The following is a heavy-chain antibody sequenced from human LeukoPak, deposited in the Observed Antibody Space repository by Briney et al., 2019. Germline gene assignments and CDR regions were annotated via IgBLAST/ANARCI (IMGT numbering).Heavy chain of an antibody. D-gene: IGHD3-22*01. J-gene: IGHJ5*02. CDR2: IYHSGST. Sequence: PSETLSLTCTVSGYSISSGYYWGWIRQPPGKGLEWIGSIYHSGSTYYNPSLKSRVTISVDTSKNQFSLKLSSVTAADTAVYYCARVFSLGYYDSSGYPWGQGTLVTVSS. V-gene: IGHV4-38-2*02. CDR1: GYSISSGYY. CDR3: ARVFSLGYYDSSGYP.